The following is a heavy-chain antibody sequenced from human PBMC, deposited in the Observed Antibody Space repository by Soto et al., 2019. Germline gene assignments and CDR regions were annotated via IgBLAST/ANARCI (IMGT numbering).Heavy chain of an antibody. D-gene: IGHD3-10*01. CDR1: GGSISSGGYY. J-gene: IGHJ6*02. V-gene: IGHV4-31*03. CDR3: AILFPVRGAVDYYYYGMDV. Sequence: QVQLQESGPGLVKPSQTLSLTCTVSGGSISSGGYYWSWIRQHPGKGLEWIGYIYYSGSTYYNPSLKSRVTISVDTSKNQFSLKLSSVTAADTAVYYCAILFPVRGAVDYYYYGMDVWGQGTTVTVSS. CDR2: IYYSGST.